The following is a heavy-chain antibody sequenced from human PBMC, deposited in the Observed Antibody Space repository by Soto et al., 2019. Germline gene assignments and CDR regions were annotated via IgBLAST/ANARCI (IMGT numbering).Heavy chain of an antibody. CDR2: IWYDGSNK. CDR1: GFTFSSYG. J-gene: IGHJ4*02. V-gene: IGHV3-33*01. Sequence: QVQLVESGGGVVQPGRSLRLSCAASGFTFSSYGMHWVRQAPGKGLEWVAVIWYDGSNKYYADSVKGRFTISRDNSKNTLYLQMNSLRAEDTAVYYCARDSIAALGFDYWGQGTLVTVSS. D-gene: IGHD6-6*01. CDR3: ARDSIAALGFDY.